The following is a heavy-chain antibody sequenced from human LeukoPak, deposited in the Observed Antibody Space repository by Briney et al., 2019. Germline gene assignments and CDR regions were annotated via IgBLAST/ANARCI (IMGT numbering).Heavy chain of an antibody. CDR1: GFTFSSYE. CDR2: ISSSGSTI. J-gene: IGHJ4*02. Sequence: GGSLRLSCAASGFTFSSYEMNWVRQAPGKGLEWVSYISSSGSTIYNADSVKGRFTISRDNAKNSLYLQMNSLRAEDTAVYYCARDGTVAGIVDYFDYWGQGTLVTVSS. CDR3: ARDGTVAGIVDYFDY. V-gene: IGHV3-48*03. D-gene: IGHD6-19*01.